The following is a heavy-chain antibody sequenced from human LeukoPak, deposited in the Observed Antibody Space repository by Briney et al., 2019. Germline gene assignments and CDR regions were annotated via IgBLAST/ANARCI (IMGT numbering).Heavy chain of an antibody. CDR3: ARRTGAGAIDI. Sequence: GASVKVSCKASGYTFTGYYMHWVRQAPGQGLEWMGWITTYNGNINYPQRLQGRVTMTTDTSTSTAYLELRSLRSDDTAVYYCARRTGAGAIDIWGQGTMVTVSS. V-gene: IGHV1-18*04. J-gene: IGHJ3*02. D-gene: IGHD1-1*01. CDR1: GYTFTGYY. CDR2: ITTYNGNI.